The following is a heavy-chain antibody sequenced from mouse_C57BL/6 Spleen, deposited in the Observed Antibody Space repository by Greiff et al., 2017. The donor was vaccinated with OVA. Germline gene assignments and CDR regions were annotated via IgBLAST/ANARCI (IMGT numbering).Heavy chain of an antibody. D-gene: IGHD3-2*02. CDR2: IWGVGST. J-gene: IGHJ4*01. CDR1: GFSLTSYG. Sequence: VKLVESGPGLVAPSQSLSITCTVSGFSLTSYGVDWVRQSPGKGLEWLGVIWGVGSTNYNSALKSRLSISKDNSKSQVFLKMNSLQTDDTAMYYCARKLRDYAMDYWGQGTSVTVSS. V-gene: IGHV2-6*01. CDR3: ARKLRDYAMDY.